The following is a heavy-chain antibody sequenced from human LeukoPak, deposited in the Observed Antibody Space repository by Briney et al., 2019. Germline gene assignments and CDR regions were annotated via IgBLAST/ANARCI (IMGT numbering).Heavy chain of an antibody. CDR1: GGSISSYY. J-gene: IGHJ4*02. CDR3: ATGRAYSSVDY. CDR2: IYYTGST. Sequence: PSETLSLTCTVSGGSISSYYWSWIRQPPGKGLEWIGCIYYTGSTNYNPSLKSRVTISVDTSKSQFSLKLSPVTAADTAVYYCATGRAYSSVDYWGQGTLVTVSS. V-gene: IGHV4-59*01. D-gene: IGHD6-19*01.